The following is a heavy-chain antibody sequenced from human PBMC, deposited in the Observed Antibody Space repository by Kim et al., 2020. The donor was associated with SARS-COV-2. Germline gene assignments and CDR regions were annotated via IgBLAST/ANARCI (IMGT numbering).Heavy chain of an antibody. CDR3: ARGVAAAVDY. Sequence: STNYNPSLKSRVTISVDTSKNQFSLKLSSVTAADTAVYYCARGVAAAVDYWGQGTLVTVSS. V-gene: IGHV4-34*01. J-gene: IGHJ4*02. CDR2: ST. D-gene: IGHD6-13*01.